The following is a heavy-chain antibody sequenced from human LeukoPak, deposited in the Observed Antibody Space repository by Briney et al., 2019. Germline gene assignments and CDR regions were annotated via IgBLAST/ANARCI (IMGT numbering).Heavy chain of an antibody. Sequence: GGSLRLFCAASGFTFSSYSMNWVRQAPGKGLEWVSSISSSSSYIYYADSVKGRFTISRDNAKNSLYLQMNSLRAEDMALYYCAKAPGGYYYDSSGLFDYWGQGTLVTVSS. CDR3: AKAPGGYYYDSSGLFDY. CDR2: ISSSSSYI. CDR1: GFTFSSYS. D-gene: IGHD3-22*01. J-gene: IGHJ4*02. V-gene: IGHV3-21*04.